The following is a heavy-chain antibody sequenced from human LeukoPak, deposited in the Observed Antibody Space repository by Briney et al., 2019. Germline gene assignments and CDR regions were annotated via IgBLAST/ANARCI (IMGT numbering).Heavy chain of an antibody. CDR1: GGSISSGGYY. CDR2: IYHSGST. CDR3: ARERSGYDFEGGWFDP. Sequence: SETLSLTCTVSGGSISSGGYYWSWLRQPPGKGLEWIGYIYHSGSTYYNPSLKSRVTISVDRSKNQFSLKLSSVTAADTAVYYCARERSGYDFEGGWFDPWGQGTLVTVSS. D-gene: IGHD5-12*01. V-gene: IGHV4-30-2*01. J-gene: IGHJ5*02.